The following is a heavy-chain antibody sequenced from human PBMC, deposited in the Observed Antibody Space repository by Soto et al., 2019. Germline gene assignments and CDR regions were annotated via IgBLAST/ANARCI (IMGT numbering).Heavy chain of an antibody. V-gene: IGHV4-31*03. CDR3: AGERYSSSSDY. CDR1: GGSISSGGYY. J-gene: IGHJ4*02. D-gene: IGHD6-6*01. Sequence: SETLSLTCTVSGGSISSGGYYWSWIRQHPGKGLEWIGYIYYSGSTYYNPSLKSRVTISVDTSKNQFSLKLSSVTAADTAVYYCAGERYSSSSDYWGQGTLVTVSS. CDR2: IYYSGST.